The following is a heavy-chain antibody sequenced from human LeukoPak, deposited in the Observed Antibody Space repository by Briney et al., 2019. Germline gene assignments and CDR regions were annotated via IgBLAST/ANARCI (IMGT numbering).Heavy chain of an antibody. D-gene: IGHD4-23*01. J-gene: IGHJ3*02. CDR2: INAGNGNT. V-gene: IGHV1-3*01. Sequence: ASVKVSCKASGYTFTSYAMHWVRQAPGQRLEWMGWINAGNGNTKYSQKFQGRVTITRDTSASTAYMELSSLRSEDTAVYYCARILGVDYGGEHAFDIWGQGTMVTVSS. CDR3: ARILGVDYGGEHAFDI. CDR1: GYTFTSYA.